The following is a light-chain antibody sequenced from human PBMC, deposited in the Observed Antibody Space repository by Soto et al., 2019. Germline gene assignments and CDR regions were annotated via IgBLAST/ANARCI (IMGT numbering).Light chain of an antibody. CDR1: QSVSNY. Sequence: IVLTQSPATLSFSPGEGATLSCRASQSVSNYLAWYQQKPGQAPRLLIFDASKRATGIPARFSGSGSGTDFTLTISSLEPEAFAVYYRKQRSNGPRAFGQGTKVEIX. V-gene: IGKV3-11*01. CDR3: KQRSNGPRA. CDR2: DAS. J-gene: IGKJ1*01.